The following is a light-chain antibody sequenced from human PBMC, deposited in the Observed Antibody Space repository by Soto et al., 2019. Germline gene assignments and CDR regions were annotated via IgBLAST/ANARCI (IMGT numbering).Light chain of an antibody. J-gene: IGKJ1*01. CDR1: ETVAGSY. V-gene: IGKV3-20*01. Sequence: EIVLTQSPGTLSLSPGERATLSCRASETVAGSYLAWYQQKPGQAPRLLIHGASTRATGIADRFSGSGSGTDFTITISRLEPEDFEVYYCQIYGTSPKTFGQGTKVDIK. CDR3: QIYGTSPKT. CDR2: GAS.